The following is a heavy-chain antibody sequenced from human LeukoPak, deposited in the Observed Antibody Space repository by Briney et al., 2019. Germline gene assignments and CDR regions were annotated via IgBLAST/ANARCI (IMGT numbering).Heavy chain of an antibody. D-gene: IGHD3-10*02. Sequence: GGSLRLSCAASGFTVSSNYMSWVRQAPGKGLEWVSVIYSGGGTYYADSVKGRFTISRDNAKNSLYLQMNSLRAEDTAVYYCAELGITMIGGVWGKGTTVTISS. CDR2: IYSGGGT. J-gene: IGHJ6*04. CDR1: GFTVSSNY. CDR3: AELGITMIGGV. V-gene: IGHV3-66*01.